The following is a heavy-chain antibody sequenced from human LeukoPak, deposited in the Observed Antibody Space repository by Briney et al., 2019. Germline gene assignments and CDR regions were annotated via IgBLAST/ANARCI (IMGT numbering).Heavy chain of an antibody. V-gene: IGHV4-61*02. D-gene: IGHD6-25*01. CDR1: GGSISSGSYY. CDR3: ARESAAWFDP. Sequence: SQTLSLTCSVSGGSISSGSYYWSWIRQPAGKGREWIGRIFITGSTNYNPSLKSRVTISVDTSKNQISLKLSSVTAADTAVYYCARESAAWFDPWGQGTLVTVSS. J-gene: IGHJ5*02. CDR2: IFITGST.